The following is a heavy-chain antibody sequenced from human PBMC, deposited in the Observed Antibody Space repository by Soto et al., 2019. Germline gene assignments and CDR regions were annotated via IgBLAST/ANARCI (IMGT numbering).Heavy chain of an antibody. CDR2: IRQDGSEK. D-gene: IGHD2-21*02. J-gene: IGHJ4*02. V-gene: IGHV3-7*03. Sequence: GGSLRLSCAGSGFIFSEYWMTWVRQAPGQGLEWVANIRQDGSEKSYVDSVKGRFSISRDNAKNSLYLQMNSLRAEDTAVYYCARDSSFMVTPPLRDFYFDYWGQGILVTVSS. CDR3: ARDSSFMVTPPLRDFYFDY. CDR1: GFIFSEYW.